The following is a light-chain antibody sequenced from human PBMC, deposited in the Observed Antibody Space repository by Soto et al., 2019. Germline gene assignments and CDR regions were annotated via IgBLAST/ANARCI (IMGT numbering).Light chain of an antibody. Sequence: QSALTQPASVSGXPGQSXTXSCTXTSXDVGGYNYVSWYQQHPGKAPKLMIYDVSNRPSGVSNRFSGSKSGNTASLTISGLQAEDEADYYCSSYTSRSTVVFGGGTKVTVL. J-gene: IGLJ2*01. CDR1: SXDVGGYNY. CDR3: SSYTSRSTVV. CDR2: DVS. V-gene: IGLV2-14*01.